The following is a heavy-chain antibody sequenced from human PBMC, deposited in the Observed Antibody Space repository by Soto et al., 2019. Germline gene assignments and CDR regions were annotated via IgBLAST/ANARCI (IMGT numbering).Heavy chain of an antibody. CDR2: IDSNGDYT. Sequence: GGSLRLSCAASGFTFAGYGMSWVRQVPGKGLEWVSGIDSNGDYTDYEDSVKGRFTISRDNAKNSLSLQMNSLRAEDTALYYCARDRYFFDSWGQGILVTVSS. D-gene: IGHD3-16*02. V-gene: IGHV3-20*04. J-gene: IGHJ4*02. CDR3: ARDRYFFDS. CDR1: GFTFAGYG.